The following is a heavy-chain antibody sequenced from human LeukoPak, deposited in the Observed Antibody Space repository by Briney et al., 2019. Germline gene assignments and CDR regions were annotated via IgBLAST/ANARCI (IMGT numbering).Heavy chain of an antibody. CDR3: ARVHSSSFNYYYYMDV. CDR1: GFTFSSYS. V-gene: IGHV3-21*01. D-gene: IGHD6-6*01. J-gene: IGHJ6*03. CDR2: ISSSSSYI. Sequence: GRSLRLSCAASGFTFSSYSMNWVRQAPGKGLEWVSSISSSSSYIYYADSVKGRFTISRDNAKNSLYLQMNSLRAEDTAVYYCARVHSSSFNYYYYMDVWGKGTTVTVSS.